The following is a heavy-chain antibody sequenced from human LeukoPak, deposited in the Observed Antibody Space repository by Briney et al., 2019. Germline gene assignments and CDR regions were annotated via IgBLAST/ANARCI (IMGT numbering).Heavy chain of an antibody. CDR3: ARDYQPLLYYMDV. Sequence: PGGSLRLSCAASGFTFSSYAMHWVRQAPGKGLEWVAVISYDGSNKYYADSVKGRFTISRDNSKNTLYLQMNSLRAEDTAVYYCARDYQPLLYYMDVWGKGTTVTVSS. V-gene: IGHV3-30-3*01. CDR2: ISYDGSNK. D-gene: IGHD2-2*01. CDR1: GFTFSSYA. J-gene: IGHJ6*03.